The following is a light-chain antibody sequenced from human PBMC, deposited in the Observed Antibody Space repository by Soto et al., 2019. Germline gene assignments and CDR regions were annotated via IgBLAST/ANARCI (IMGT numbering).Light chain of an antibody. CDR2: EVS. CDR3: SSYTSSSTRV. CDR1: SSDVGAYNY. Sequence: QSVLTQPASVSGSPGQSITVSCTGTSSDVGAYNYVSWYQQHPGKAPKLMIYEVSNRPSGLSNRFSGSKSGNTASLIISGLQAEDEADYYCSSYTSSSTRVFGTGTKLTVL. J-gene: IGLJ1*01. V-gene: IGLV2-14*01.